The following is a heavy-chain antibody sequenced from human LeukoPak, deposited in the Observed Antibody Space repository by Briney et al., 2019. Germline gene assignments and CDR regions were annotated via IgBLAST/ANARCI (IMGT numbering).Heavy chain of an antibody. CDR3: ATISVVASRGFDP. Sequence: SETLSLTCAVSGVSISSSYWWSCVRQPPGKGLEWIGEIYHSGSTNYNPSLKSRVTMSLDKSKNHFSLNLSSVTAADTAMYYCATISVVASRGFDPWGQGTLVIVSS. V-gene: IGHV4-4*02. CDR2: IYHSGST. D-gene: IGHD6-19*01. J-gene: IGHJ5*02. CDR1: GVSISSSYW.